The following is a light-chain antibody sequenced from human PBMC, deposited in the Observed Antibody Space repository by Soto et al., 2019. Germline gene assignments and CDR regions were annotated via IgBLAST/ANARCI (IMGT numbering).Light chain of an antibody. CDR1: QAISRW. J-gene: IGKJ1*01. CDR3: QHYNGYPWT. Sequence: DLQMPQCPSPLSASVRDRVTITCPASQAISRWVAWYQQKPGKAPKLLIYEASSLQSGVPSRFSGSGSGTEFTLSISSLQADDFATYYCQHYNGYPWTFGQGTKVE. CDR2: EAS. V-gene: IGKV1-5*01.